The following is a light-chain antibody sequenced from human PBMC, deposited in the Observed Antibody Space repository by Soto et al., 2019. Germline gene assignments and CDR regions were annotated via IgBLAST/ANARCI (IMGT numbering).Light chain of an antibody. J-gene: IGKJ2*01. CDR3: QQYHNWPPRYT. CDR1: QSVSSN. CDR2: GAS. V-gene: IGKV3-15*01. Sequence: EIVMTQSPATLSVSPGERATLSCRASQSVSSNLAWYQQKPGQAPRLLIYGASTRANGIPARFSGSGSGTEFTLTISSQQSEDFAVYYCQQYHNWPPRYTFGQGTKLEIK.